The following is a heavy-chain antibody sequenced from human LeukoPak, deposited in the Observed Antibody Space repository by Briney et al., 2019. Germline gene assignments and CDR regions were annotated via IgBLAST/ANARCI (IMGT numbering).Heavy chain of an antibody. J-gene: IGHJ4*02. Sequence: PGGSLRLSCAASGFTFSSYAMSWVRQAPAKGLEWVSAISGSGGSTYYADSVKGRFTISRDNSKNTLYLQMNSLRAEDTALYYCAKDRQVFYDGFYYWCQGTLVTLPS. D-gene: IGHD5/OR15-5a*01. V-gene: IGHV3-23*01. CDR1: GFTFSSYA. CDR3: AKDRQVFYDGFYY. CDR2: ISGSGGST.